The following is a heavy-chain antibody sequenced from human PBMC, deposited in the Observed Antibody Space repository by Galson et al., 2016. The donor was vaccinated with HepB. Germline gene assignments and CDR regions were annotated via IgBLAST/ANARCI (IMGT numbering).Heavy chain of an antibody. CDR1: GGSINNGGYY. CDR2: IFYTGST. Sequence: TLSLTCTVSGGSINNGGYYWSWIRQHPEKGLEWIGYIFYTGSTYYKPSLKSRVSISKDTSKNQFSLKLSSVTAADTAVYYCARHRLVTGVIDPWGHGTLVTVSS. V-gene: IGHV4-31*03. D-gene: IGHD6-19*01. J-gene: IGHJ5*02. CDR3: ARHRLVTGVIDP.